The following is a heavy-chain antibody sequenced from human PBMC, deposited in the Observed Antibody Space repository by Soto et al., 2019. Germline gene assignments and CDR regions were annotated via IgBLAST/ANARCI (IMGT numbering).Heavy chain of an antibody. CDR2: VSGSGSDT. J-gene: IGHJ5*01. CDR1: GFPFSALV. CDR3: VKGGWSDS. V-gene: IGHV3-23*01. Sequence: GGSLIRCCSASGFPFSALVMTWVRQAPGKGLEWVSCVSGSGSDTFYADSVKGRFAVSRDNSINTLYLHMNNLRADDTAVYYCVKGGWSDSWGQGTLVTVSS. D-gene: IGHD3-10*01.